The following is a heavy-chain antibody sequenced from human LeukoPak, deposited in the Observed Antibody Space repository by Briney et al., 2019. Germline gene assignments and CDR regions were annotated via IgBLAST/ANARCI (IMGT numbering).Heavy chain of an antibody. CDR2: IYYSGST. V-gene: IGHV4-30-4*08. CDR1: GGSISSGDYY. CDR3: ARGGDFWSGYSLYFDY. D-gene: IGHD3-3*01. J-gene: IGHJ4*02. Sequence: SQTLSLTCTVSGGSISSGDYYWSWIRQPPGKGLEWIGYIYYSGSTYYNPSLKSRVTISVDTSKNQFSLKLSSVTAADTAVYYCARGGDFWSGYSLYFDYWGQGTLVTVSS.